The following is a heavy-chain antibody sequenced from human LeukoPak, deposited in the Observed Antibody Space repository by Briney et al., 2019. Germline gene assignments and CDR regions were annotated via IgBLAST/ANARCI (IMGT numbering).Heavy chain of an antibody. CDR3: ARDYSTPSYYYYYTDV. CDR1: GGSISSGSYY. CDR2: IYTSGST. Sequence: SQTLSLTCTVSGGSISSGSYYWSWIRQPAGKGLEWIGRIYTSGSTNYNPSLKSRVTISVDTSKNQFSLGLTSVTAADTAVYFCARDYSTPSYYYYYTDVWGKGTTVTVSS. V-gene: IGHV4-61*02. J-gene: IGHJ6*03. D-gene: IGHD6-6*01.